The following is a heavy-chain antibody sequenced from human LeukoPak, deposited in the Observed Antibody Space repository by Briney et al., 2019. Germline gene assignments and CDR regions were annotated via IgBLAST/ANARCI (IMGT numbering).Heavy chain of an antibody. CDR1: GGSISSYY. V-gene: IGHV4-59*12. CDR3: ASQYYDFWSGYFDGDY. CDR2: IYYSGST. D-gene: IGHD3-3*01. Sequence: PSETLSLTCTVSGGSISSYYWSWIRQPPGKGLEWIGYIYYSGSTNYNPSLKSRVTISVDTSKNQFSLKLSSVTAADTAVYYCASQYYDFWSGYFDGDYWGQGTLVTVSS. J-gene: IGHJ4*02.